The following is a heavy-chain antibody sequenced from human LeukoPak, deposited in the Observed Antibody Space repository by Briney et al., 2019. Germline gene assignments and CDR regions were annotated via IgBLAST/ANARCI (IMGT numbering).Heavy chain of an antibody. D-gene: IGHD3-22*01. J-gene: IGHJ4*02. CDR1: GFSFTSYW. V-gene: IGHV5-51*01. Sequence: GGSLKISCKGSGFSFTSYWIGLVRQMPGKGLEWIGIIYSGDSYPRYSPSFQGQGTISAEQSISTAYLQWSSLKASDTAMYYCARRDYYDSSGPHLDYWGQGTLVTVSS. CDR2: IYSGDSYP. CDR3: ARRDYYDSSGPHLDY.